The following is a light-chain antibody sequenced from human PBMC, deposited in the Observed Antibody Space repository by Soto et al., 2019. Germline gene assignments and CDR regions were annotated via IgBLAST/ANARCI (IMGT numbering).Light chain of an antibody. CDR1: HRMSRW. J-gene: IGKJ1*01. V-gene: IGKV1-5*03. CDR2: KAS. CDR3: QQYSSYSWT. Sequence: DIQMTQSPSTLSGSVGDRFTISGPTSHRMSRWVAWYQQKPGIHPKLLIYKASSLESGVTSRFSGSGSETDFTLTISGLQPDDFATYYCQQYSSYSWTFGEGTKGDIK.